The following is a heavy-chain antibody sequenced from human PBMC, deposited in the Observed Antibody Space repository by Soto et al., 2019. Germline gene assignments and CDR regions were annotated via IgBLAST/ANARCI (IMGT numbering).Heavy chain of an antibody. D-gene: IGHD3-3*02. J-gene: IGHJ4*02. CDR1: GDSINSSHW. CDR2: ISHSGDT. CDR3: AARHFWSGPWTHTRLDY. V-gene: IGHV4-4*02. Sequence: SETLSLTFAVSGDSINSSHWWSWVRQPPGKVLEWIGQISHSGDTNYNPSLTSRVTISVDKSKNHFSLKLTSVTAADTAVYYCAARHFWSGPWTHTRLDYWGQGTLVT.